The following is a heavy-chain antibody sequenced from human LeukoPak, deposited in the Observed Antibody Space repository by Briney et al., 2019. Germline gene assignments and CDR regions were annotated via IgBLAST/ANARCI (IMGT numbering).Heavy chain of an antibody. D-gene: IGHD3-22*01. CDR3: AKVFQDYYDSSGYYPPYFDY. J-gene: IGHJ4*02. Sequence: LSGGSLRLSCAASGFTFSSYGMHWVRQAPGKGLEWVAFIRYDGSNKYYADSVKGRFTISRDNSKNTLYLQMNSLRAEDTAVYYCAKVFQDYYDSSGYYPPYFDYWGQGTLVTVSS. V-gene: IGHV3-30*02. CDR2: IRYDGSNK. CDR1: GFTFSSYG.